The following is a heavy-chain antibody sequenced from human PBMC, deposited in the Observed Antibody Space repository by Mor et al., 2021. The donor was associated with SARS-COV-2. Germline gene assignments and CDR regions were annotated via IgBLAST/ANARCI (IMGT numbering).Heavy chain of an antibody. Sequence: PPGKGLEWIGYIYYSGSTNYNPSLKSRVTISVDTSKNQFSLKLSSVTAADTAVYYCARAAGYCSGGSCSYFD. CDR3: ARAAGYCSGGSCSYFD. J-gene: IGHJ4*01. CDR2: IYYSGST. V-gene: IGHV4-59*01. D-gene: IGHD2-15*01.